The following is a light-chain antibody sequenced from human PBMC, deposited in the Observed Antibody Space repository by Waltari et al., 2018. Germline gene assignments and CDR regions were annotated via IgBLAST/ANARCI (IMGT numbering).Light chain of an antibody. CDR1: RSNLGSKT. CDR2: KNK. J-gene: IGLJ3*02. Sequence: QSVLTQPPSASGTPGQRVTISCSGSRSNLGSKTVNWYPQFPGTAPKVLIYKNKQGPAGVPDRLSGSKSGPSGSLAISGLQSEDEADYYCATWDDSLAAWVFGGGTKLTVL. V-gene: IGLV1-44*01. CDR3: ATWDDSLAAWV.